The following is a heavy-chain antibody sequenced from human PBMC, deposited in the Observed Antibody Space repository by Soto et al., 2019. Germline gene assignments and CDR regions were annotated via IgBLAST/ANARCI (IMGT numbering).Heavy chain of an antibody. CDR2: ISRSGSPI. CDR1: GFSLSSYE. CDR3: ARVFGDYLIDAFDI. Sequence: EAQLVESGGGLVQPGGSLRLSCAAFGFSLSSYEMDWVRQAPGKGLEWVSHISRSGSPIYYADSVKGRFTISRDNAKNSVFLQMNSLRAEDTAGYYCARVFGDYLIDAFDIWGQGTMVTVSS. J-gene: IGHJ3*02. V-gene: IGHV3-48*03. D-gene: IGHD4-17*01.